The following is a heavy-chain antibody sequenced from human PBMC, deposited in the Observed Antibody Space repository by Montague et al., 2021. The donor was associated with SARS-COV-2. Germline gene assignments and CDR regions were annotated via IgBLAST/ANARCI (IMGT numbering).Heavy chain of an antibody. V-gene: IGHV4-4*02. Sequence: SETLSLTCAVSGASISSHEWWSWVRHPPGKVLECLGEIHRDGTTNYHPFLHSRATMSVDKSNNQSSLRLTSITAADTAVYYCARVCPSAWRQLDCWGQGILVTVSS. CDR2: IHRDGTT. J-gene: IGHJ4*02. D-gene: IGHD6-19*01. CDR1: GASISSHEW. CDR3: ARVCPSAWRQLDC.